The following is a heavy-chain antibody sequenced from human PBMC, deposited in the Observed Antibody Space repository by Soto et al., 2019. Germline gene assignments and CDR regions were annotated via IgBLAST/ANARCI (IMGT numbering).Heavy chain of an antibody. CDR3: ARRVSYDSSGYHDY. CDR2: IWYDGNNK. D-gene: IGHD3-22*01. CDR1: GFTFSSYG. Sequence: GGSLRLSCAASGFTFSSYGMHWVLQAPGKGLEWVAVIWYDGNNKYYADSVKGRFTISRDNSKNTLYLEMNSLRAEDTAVYYCARRVSYDSSGYHDYWGQGTLVTVSS. V-gene: IGHV3-33*01. J-gene: IGHJ4*02.